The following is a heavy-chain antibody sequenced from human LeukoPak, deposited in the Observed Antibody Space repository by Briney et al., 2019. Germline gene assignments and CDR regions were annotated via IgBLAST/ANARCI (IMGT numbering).Heavy chain of an antibody. J-gene: IGHJ4*02. V-gene: IGHV3-30*18. Sequence: GGSLRLSCAASGFTFSSYGMHWLRKAQGQGLETVVVISYDGSNKYYADSVKGRFTISRDNSKNTLYLQMNSLRAEDTAVYYCAKGPIDYYDSSGYYYQGYYFDYWGQGTLVTVSS. CDR1: GFTFSSYG. CDR2: ISYDGSNK. D-gene: IGHD3-22*01. CDR3: AKGPIDYYDSSGYYYQGYYFDY.